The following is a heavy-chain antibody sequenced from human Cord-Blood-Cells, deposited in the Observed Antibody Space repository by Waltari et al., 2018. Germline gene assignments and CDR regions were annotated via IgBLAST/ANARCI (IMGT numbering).Heavy chain of an antibody. D-gene: IGHD6-13*01. CDR2: IIPIFGTA. V-gene: IGHV1-69*01. J-gene: IGHJ6*02. CDR1: GGTFSSYA. CDR3: ARFSDRTAALYYGMDV. Sequence: QVQLVQSGAEVKKPGSSVKVSCKASGGTFSSYAISWVRQAPGQGLEWMGGIIPIFGTANYAQKFQGSGTMTADESTSTAYMELSSLRSEDTAVYYCARFSDRTAALYYGMDVWGQGTTVTVSS.